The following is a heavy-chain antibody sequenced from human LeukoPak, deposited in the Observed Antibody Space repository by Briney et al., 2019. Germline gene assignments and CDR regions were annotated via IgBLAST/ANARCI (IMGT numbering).Heavy chain of an antibody. CDR3: ARQNGGYDYFDY. D-gene: IGHD5-12*01. J-gene: IGHJ4*02. CDR2: VYPSGGF. Sequence: PSETLSLTCTVSGGSNSGYDWGWIRQPAGKGLEWIGRVYPSGGFTSNPSLKSRITMSVGKSQNQFSLNLSSVTAADTAVYFCARQNGGYDYFDYWGQGTLVTVSS. CDR1: GGSNSGYD. V-gene: IGHV4-4*07.